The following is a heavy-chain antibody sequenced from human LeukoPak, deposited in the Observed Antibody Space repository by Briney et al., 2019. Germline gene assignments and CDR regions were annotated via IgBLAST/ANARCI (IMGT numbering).Heavy chain of an antibody. CDR3: ARQAGSFTTFDF. D-gene: IGHD1-26*01. V-gene: IGHV4-59*08. CDR1: SGSIGTYY. CDR2: ISYSGST. J-gene: IGHJ4*02. Sequence: SETLSLTCSVSSGSIGTYYWAWIRQTPGKGLEWIGYISYSGSTKYNPSLTSRITISLDTSKNQFSLELRSMTAADTAMYYCARQAGSFTTFDFWGQGTLVTVSS.